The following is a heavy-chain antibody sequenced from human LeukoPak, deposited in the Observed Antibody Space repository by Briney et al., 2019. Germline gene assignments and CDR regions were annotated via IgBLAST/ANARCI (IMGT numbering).Heavy chain of an antibody. V-gene: IGHV3-9*01. J-gene: IGHJ4*02. CDR1: GFIFDDYA. CDR2: ISWNRGSI. D-gene: IGHD3-22*01. Sequence: GGSLRLSCAASGFIFDDYAMYWVRQAPGKGLEWVSGISWNRGSIGYADSVKGRFTISRDNAKNSLYLQMNSLRTEDTALYYCARVGNYYDSGGYYLSFDYWGQGTLVTVSS. CDR3: ARVGNYYDSGGYYLSFDY.